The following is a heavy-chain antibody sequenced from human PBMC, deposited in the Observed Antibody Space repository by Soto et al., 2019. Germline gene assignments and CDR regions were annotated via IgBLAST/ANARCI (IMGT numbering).Heavy chain of an antibody. D-gene: IGHD2-8*01. CDR3: ARLSRRVAQESNYFDP. J-gene: IGHJ5*02. CDR1: GYSFSTSW. CDR2: IYPGDSDS. Sequence: GESLRISCKVSGYSFSTSWMGWVRQLPGKGLEWMGIIYPGDSDSRYGPSFEGHVTFSVDKSISTAYLEWSSLKASDTAIYYCARLSRRVAQESNYFDPWGQGTLVTVSS. V-gene: IGHV5-51*01.